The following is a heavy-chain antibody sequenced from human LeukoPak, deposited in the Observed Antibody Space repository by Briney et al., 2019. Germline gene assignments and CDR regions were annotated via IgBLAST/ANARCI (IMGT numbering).Heavy chain of an antibody. CDR2: ISYDGSNK. Sequence: GGPLRLSCAASGFTFSSYAMHWVRQAPGKGLEWVAVISYDGSNKYYADSVKGRFTISRDNSKNTLYLQMNSLRAEDTAVYYCARDSGFDPWGQGTLVTVSS. J-gene: IGHJ5*02. CDR1: GFTFSSYA. V-gene: IGHV3-30*04. CDR3: ARDSGFDP.